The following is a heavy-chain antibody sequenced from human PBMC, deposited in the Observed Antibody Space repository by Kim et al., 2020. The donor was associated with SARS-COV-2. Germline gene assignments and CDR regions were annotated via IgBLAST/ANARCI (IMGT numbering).Heavy chain of an antibody. D-gene: IGHD2-2*02. Sequence: YEDSVKGQFTISRDNAKNSLYLQMNSLRAEDTALYYCTKAYCSSTNCYIVYWGQGTLVTVSS. J-gene: IGHJ4*02. V-gene: IGHV3-9*01. CDR3: TKAYCSSTNCYIVY.